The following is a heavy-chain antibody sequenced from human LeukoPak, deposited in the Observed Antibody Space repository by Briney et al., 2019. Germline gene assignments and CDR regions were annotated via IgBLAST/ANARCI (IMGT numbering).Heavy chain of an antibody. CDR2: IDPSDSYT. CDR1: GYSFTSYW. CDR3: ARQSAAAAGAYYYYYGMDV. D-gene: IGHD6-13*01. Sequence: GESLKISCKGSGYSFTSYWISWVRQMPGKGLEWMGRIDPSDSYTNYSPSFQGHATISADKSISTAYLQWSSLKASDTAMYYCARQSAAAAGAYYYYYGMDVWGQGTTVTVSS. V-gene: IGHV5-10-1*01. J-gene: IGHJ6*02.